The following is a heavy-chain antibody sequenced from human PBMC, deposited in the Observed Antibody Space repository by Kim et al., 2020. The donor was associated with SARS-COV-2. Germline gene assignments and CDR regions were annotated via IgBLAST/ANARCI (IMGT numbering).Heavy chain of an antibody. Sequence: GGSLRLSCAASGFTFSSYSMNWVRQAPGKGLEWVSSISSSSSYIYYADSVKGRFTISRDNAKNSLYLQMNSLRAEDTAVYYCASWVGTAMGFPWGQGTLVTVSS. V-gene: IGHV3-21*01. CDR3: ASWVGTAMGFP. CDR2: ISSSSSYI. CDR1: GFTFSSYS. D-gene: IGHD5-18*01. J-gene: IGHJ5*02.